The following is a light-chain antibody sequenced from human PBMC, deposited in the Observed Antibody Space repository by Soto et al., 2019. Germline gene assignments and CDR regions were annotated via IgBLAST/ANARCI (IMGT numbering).Light chain of an antibody. Sequence: EIVMTQSPATLSVSPGERVTLSCMASKSISNNLAWYQQKPDQAPRLLXYGASTRATGIPARFSGSGSGTELTLTISSLQSEDFAVYCCQQYNTWPPVTFGQGTRLEIK. CDR2: GAS. CDR1: KSISNN. V-gene: IGKV3-15*01. J-gene: IGKJ5*01. CDR3: QQYNTWPPVT.